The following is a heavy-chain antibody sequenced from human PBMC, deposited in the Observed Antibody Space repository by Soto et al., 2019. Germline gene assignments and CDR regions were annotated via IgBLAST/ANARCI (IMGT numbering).Heavy chain of an antibody. J-gene: IGHJ5*02. V-gene: IGHV4-39*01. CDR1: GGSISSSSYY. CDR3: ARHTTPGSDFWSGYLDP. Sequence: QLQLQESGPGLVKPSETLSLTCTVSGGSISSSSYYWGWIRQPPGKGLEWIGSIYYSGSTYYNPSRKSRVTISVDTSKNQFSLKLSSVTAADTAVYYCARHTTPGSDFWSGYLDPWGQGTLVTVSS. D-gene: IGHD3-3*01. CDR2: IYYSGST.